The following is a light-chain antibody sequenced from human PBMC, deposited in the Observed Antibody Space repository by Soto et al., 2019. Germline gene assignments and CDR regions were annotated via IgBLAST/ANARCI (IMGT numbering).Light chain of an antibody. Sequence: EIVIMQSPATLSVSPGASVTLSCRASQLFSSNLAWYQHKPGQAPRLLIYGVSTRDTGVPDRFSGSASGTEFTLTISSLQSEDFAVYYCQQYNNWPRTFGQGTRLEIK. CDR1: QLFSSN. V-gene: IGKV3-15*01. J-gene: IGKJ5*01. CDR2: GVS. CDR3: QQYNNWPRT.